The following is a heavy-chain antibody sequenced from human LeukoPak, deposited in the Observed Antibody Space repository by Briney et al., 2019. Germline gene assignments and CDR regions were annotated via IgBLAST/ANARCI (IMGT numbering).Heavy chain of an antibody. V-gene: IGHV4-30-2*01. CDR3: ARERGNSGYDSGYFDY. J-gene: IGHJ4*02. Sequence: SETLSLTSAVAGGSISSGGYSWSWTRQPPGKCLEWIGYIYHGGSTYHHPSLKSRVTISVDRSKNQFSLKLSSVTAADTAVYYCARERGNSGYDSGYFDYWGQGTLVTVSS. CDR1: GGSISSGGYS. CDR2: IYHGGST. D-gene: IGHD5-12*01.